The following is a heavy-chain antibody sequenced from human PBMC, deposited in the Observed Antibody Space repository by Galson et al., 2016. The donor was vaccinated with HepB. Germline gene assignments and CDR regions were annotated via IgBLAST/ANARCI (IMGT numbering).Heavy chain of an antibody. CDR2: IYSTGSSGST. V-gene: IGHV4-30-4*01. Sequence: PPGKGLEWIGYIYSTGSSGSTYYNPSLKSRVTISLDTSKNQVSVKLSSVTAADAAVYFCARAGCGGDCLDYWGQGTLVTVSS. CDR3: ARAGCGGDCLDY. D-gene: IGHD2-21*02. J-gene: IGHJ4*02.